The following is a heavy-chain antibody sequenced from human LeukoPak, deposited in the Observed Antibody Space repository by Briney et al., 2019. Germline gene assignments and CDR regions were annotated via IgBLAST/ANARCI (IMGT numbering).Heavy chain of an antibody. CDR2: IYYSGST. V-gene: IGHV4-59*01. CDR3: ARYVWGSYPTFEDY. D-gene: IGHD3-16*02. CDR1: GGSISSYY. J-gene: IGHJ4*02. Sequence: SQTLSLTCTVSGGSISSYYWSWIRQPPGKGLEWIGYIYYSGSTNYNPSLKSRVTISVDTSKNKFSLKLSSVTAADTAVYYCARYVWGSYPTFEDYWGQGTLVTVSS.